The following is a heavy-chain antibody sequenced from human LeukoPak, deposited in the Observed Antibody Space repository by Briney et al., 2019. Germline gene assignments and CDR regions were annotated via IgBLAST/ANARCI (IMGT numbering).Heavy chain of an antibody. CDR3: ARVSDISVAAYFDY. D-gene: IGHD6-19*01. CDR1: GFPFSSYS. Sequence: GGSLRLSCAASGFPFSSYSMNWVRQAPGKGLEWVSSISSSRTYIYYADSVKGRFTISRDNAKNSLYLQMNSLRAEDTALYYCARVSDISVAAYFDYWGQGTLVTVSS. J-gene: IGHJ4*02. V-gene: IGHV3-21*04. CDR2: ISSSRTYI.